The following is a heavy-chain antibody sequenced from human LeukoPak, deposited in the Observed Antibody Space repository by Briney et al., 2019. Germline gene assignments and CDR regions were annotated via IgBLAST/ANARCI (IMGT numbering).Heavy chain of an antibody. D-gene: IGHD6-13*01. CDR2: RSAYNGNT. V-gene: IGHV1-18*01. CDR3: ARDHSSSCQLFDY. CDR1: GYTFTNYG. J-gene: IGHJ4*02. Sequence: GASVKVSCKASGYTFTNYGITWVRQAPGQGLEWMGWRSAYNGNTKYAQTLQGRVTMTTDTPTSTAYMELRSLRSDDTAVYYCARDHSSSCQLFDYWGQGTLVTVSS.